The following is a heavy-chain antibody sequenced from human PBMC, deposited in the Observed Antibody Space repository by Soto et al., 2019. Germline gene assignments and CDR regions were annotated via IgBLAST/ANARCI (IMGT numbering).Heavy chain of an antibody. V-gene: IGHV4-31*03. D-gene: IGHD2-15*01. CDR2: IYYSGST. CDR3: ARTGCSGGSCYPDY. J-gene: IGHJ4*02. CDR1: GGSISSGGYY. Sequence: SETLSLTCTVSGGSISSGGYYWSWIRQHPGKGLEWIGYIYYSGSTYYNPSLKSRVTISVDTSKNQFSLKLSSVTAADTAVYYCARTGCSGGSCYPDYWGQGTLVTVSS.